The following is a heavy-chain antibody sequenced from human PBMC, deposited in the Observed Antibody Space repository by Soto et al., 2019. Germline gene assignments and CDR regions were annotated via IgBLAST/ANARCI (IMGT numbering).Heavy chain of an antibody. V-gene: IGHV3-23*01. CDR1: GFTFNTYA. CDR2: ISGSGSFT. J-gene: IGHJ6*03. D-gene: IGHD1-1*01. Sequence: GGSLRLSCIASGFTFNTYAMSWVRQAPGKEPEWVSTISGSGSFTSYVDSAKGRFTISRDNSQTTVYLQMNSLRVDDTAVYFCARDSPWSDSTPPYYHFYYMDVWGKGTTVTVSS. CDR3: ARDSPWSDSTPPYYHFYYMDV.